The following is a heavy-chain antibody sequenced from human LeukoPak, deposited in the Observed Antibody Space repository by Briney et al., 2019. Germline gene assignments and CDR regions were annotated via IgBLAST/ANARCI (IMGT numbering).Heavy chain of an antibody. V-gene: IGHV3-21*04. CDR1: GFTFSSYS. CDR2: ISSSSSYI. Sequence: PGGSLRLSCAASGFTFSSYSMSWVRQAPGKGLEWVSSISSSSSYIDYADSVRGRFTISRDNAKNSLYLQMNSLRAEDTAVYYCARDFKYSNYWGQGTLVTVSS. J-gene: IGHJ4*02. CDR3: ARDFKYSNY. D-gene: IGHD6-6*01.